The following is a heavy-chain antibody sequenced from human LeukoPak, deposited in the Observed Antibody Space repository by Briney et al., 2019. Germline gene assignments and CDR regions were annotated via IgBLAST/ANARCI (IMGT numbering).Heavy chain of an antibody. D-gene: IGHD2-15*01. CDR1: GFTFSSYS. CDR2: ISSSSSTI. CDR3: APPYCSGGSCQSGVFGY. V-gene: IGHV3-48*01. Sequence: GGSLRLSCAASGFTFSSYSMNWVRQAPGKGLEWVSYISSSSSTIYYADSVKGRFTISRDNAKNSLYLQMNSLRAEDTAVYYCAPPYCSGGSCQSGVFGYWGQGTLVTVSS. J-gene: IGHJ4*02.